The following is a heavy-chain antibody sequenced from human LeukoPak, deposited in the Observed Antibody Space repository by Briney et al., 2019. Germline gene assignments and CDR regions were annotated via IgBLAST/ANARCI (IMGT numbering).Heavy chain of an antibody. V-gene: IGHV1-24*01. CDR3: AGTGDFYYYYGMDV. Sequence: ASVKVSCKVSGYTLTELSMHWVRQAPGKGLEWMGGFDPEDGETIYAQKFQGRVTMTEDTSTDTAYMELSSLRSEDTAVYYCAGTGDFYYYYGMDVWGQGTTVTVSS. D-gene: IGHD7-27*01. J-gene: IGHJ6*02. CDR1: GYTLTELS. CDR2: FDPEDGET.